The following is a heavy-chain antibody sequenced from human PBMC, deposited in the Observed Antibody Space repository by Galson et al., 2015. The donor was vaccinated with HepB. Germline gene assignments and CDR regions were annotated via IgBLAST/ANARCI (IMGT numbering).Heavy chain of an antibody. CDR3: ARGRMLLVYFDWLSGKACDY. J-gene: IGHJ4*02. D-gene: IGHD3-9*01. CDR2: INTNTGNP. CDR1: GYTFKSYI. V-gene: IGHV7-4-1*02. Sequence: SVKVSCKASGYTFKSYILNWVRQAPGQGPEWMGWINTNTGNPTYAQDFTGRFVFSSDTSVSTAYLQISSLQAEDTAIYYCARGRMLLVYFDWLSGKACDYWGQGTLVTVAS.